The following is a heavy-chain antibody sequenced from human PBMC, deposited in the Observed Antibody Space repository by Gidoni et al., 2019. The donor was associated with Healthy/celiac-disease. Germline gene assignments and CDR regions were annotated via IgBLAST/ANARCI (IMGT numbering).Heavy chain of an antibody. CDR3: ARDYCYGMDV. CDR2: IYYSGST. J-gene: IGHJ6*02. Sequence: QVQLQESGPGLVKPSETLSLTCTVSVGSISSYYWSWIRQPPGKGLEWIGYIYYSGSTNYNPSLKSRVTISVDTSNNQFSLKLSSVTAADTAVYYCARDYCYGMDVWGQGTTVTVSS. V-gene: IGHV4-59*01. CDR1: VGSISSYY.